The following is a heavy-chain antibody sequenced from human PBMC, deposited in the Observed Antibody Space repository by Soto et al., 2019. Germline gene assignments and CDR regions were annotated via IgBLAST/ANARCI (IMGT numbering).Heavy chain of an antibody. CDR2: ISSGSSYI. V-gene: IGHV3-21*01. CDR3: ATSEAQNYGAGYMDV. J-gene: IGHJ6*03. D-gene: IGHD4-17*01. Sequence: GGSLRLSCATSGFIFSTYTTNWVRQAPGKGLEWVSSISSGSSYIYYADSVKGRFTISRDNANNSLYLQMNSLRAEDTAVYYCATSEAQNYGAGYMDVWGEGTTVTVSS. CDR1: GFIFSTYT.